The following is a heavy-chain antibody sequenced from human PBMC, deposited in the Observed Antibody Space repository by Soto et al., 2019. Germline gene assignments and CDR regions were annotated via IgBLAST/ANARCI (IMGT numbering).Heavy chain of an antibody. CDR3: ARGKWYSSSWYYFDY. CDR1: GFTFTNYG. D-gene: IGHD6-13*01. CDR2: ISSYNGDT. Sequence: ASVKVSCKASGFTFTNYGISWVRQAPGQGLEWLGWISSYNGDTNYAQKVQGRVTMTTDTSTNTAYMELSSLRSEDTAVYYCARGKWYSSSWYYFDYWGQGTLVTVSS. J-gene: IGHJ4*02. V-gene: IGHV1-18*01.